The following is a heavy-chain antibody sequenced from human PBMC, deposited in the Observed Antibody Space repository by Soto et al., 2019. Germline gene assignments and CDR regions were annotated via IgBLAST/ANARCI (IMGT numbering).Heavy chain of an antibody. CDR3: ASIEVSSGWYVYFQH. V-gene: IGHV1-3*05. J-gene: IGHJ1*01. D-gene: IGHD6-19*01. CDR1: GYTFTSYA. Sequence: QVQLVQSGAEEKKPGASVKVSCKASGYTFTSYAMHWVRQAPGQRLEWMGWINAGNGNTKYSQKFQGRVTITRDTSASTAYMELSSLRSEDTAVYYCASIEVSSGWYVYFQHWGQGTLVTVSS. CDR2: INAGNGNT.